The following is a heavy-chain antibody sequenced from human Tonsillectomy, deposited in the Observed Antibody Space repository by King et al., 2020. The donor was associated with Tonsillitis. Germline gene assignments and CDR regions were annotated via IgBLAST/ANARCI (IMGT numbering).Heavy chain of an antibody. D-gene: IGHD3-10*01. Sequence: VPLQESGPGLVKPSQTLSLTCTVSGGSINTGSYYWSWIRQPAGKGLEWIGRIYSSGSTNYNPSLKSRVTMSVDTSKNQFSLRLGSVTAADTAFYYCAREVTYYYGSGSYVDSWGQGTLVTVSS. CDR2: IYSSGST. CDR3: AREVTYYYGSGSYVDS. J-gene: IGHJ4*02. V-gene: IGHV4-61*02. CDR1: GGSINTGSYY.